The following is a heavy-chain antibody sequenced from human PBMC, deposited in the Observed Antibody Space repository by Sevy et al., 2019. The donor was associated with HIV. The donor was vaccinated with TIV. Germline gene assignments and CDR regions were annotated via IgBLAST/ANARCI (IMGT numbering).Heavy chain of an antibody. D-gene: IGHD2-15*01. J-gene: IGHJ3*01. CDR1: GFTFSSLS. CDR3: AATSGTWDDAFDL. Sequence: GGSLRLSCEASGFTFSSLSMSWVRQAPGKGLERVSYIGSDGTTKHYAESMRGRFTISRDNAKNSLYLQINSLRAEDTAVYYCAATSGTWDDAFDLWGQGTMVTVSS. V-gene: IGHV3-48*01. CDR2: IGSDGTTK.